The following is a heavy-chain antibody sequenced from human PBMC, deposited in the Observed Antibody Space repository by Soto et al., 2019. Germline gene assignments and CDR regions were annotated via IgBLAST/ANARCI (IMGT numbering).Heavy chain of an antibody. V-gene: IGHV3-23*01. J-gene: IGHJ4*02. Sequence: EVQLLESGGGLVQPGGSLRLSCAASGFTFSSYAMSWVRQAPGKGLEWVSAISGSGGSTYYADSVKGRFTISRDNSMNTLYLQMNSLRAEDTAVYYCAKGRPRIKIFGGVLDYWGQGTLVTVSS. CDR3: AKGRPRIKIFGGVLDY. CDR2: ISGSGGST. CDR1: GFTFSSYA. D-gene: IGHD3-3*01.